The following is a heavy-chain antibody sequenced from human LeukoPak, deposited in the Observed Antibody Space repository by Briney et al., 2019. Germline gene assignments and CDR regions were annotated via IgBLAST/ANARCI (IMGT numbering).Heavy chain of an antibody. CDR3: ARDTVKGAPDYLDY. V-gene: IGHV3-30*14. CDR2: IGYDGRHK. CDR1: GFPFSDFP. D-gene: IGHD4-17*01. J-gene: IGHJ4*02. Sequence: HPGGSLRLSCAVAGFPFSDFPFHWVRQAPGKGLEWVAVIGYDGRHKYYADSVKGRFTISRDDSKSTLFLQMNTLRPDDTAVYYCARDTVKGAPDYLDYWGQGTLVTVSS.